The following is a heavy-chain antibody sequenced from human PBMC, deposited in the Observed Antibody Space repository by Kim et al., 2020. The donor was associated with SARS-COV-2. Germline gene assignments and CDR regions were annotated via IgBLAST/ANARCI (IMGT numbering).Heavy chain of an antibody. CDR3: TRVRLLPTRRPSVRPTPLDY. J-gene: IGHJ4*02. D-gene: IGHD3-22*01. CDR2: IRSKAYGGTT. Sequence: GGSLRLSCTASGFTFGDYAMSWVRQAPGKGLEWVGFIRSKAYGGTTEYAASVKGRFTISRDDSKSIAYLQMNSLKTEDTAVYYCTRVRLLPTRRPSVRPTPLDYWGQGTLVTVSS. V-gene: IGHV3-49*04. CDR1: GFTFGDYA.